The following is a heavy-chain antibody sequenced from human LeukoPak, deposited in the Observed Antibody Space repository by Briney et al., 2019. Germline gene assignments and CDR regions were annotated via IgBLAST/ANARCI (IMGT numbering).Heavy chain of an antibody. D-gene: IGHD2-15*01. CDR3: AKDIFPAATTLFDY. Sequence: GGSLRLSCAASGFTFDDYAMHWVRQAPGKGLEWVLGISRNSGSIGYADSVKGRFTISRDNAKNSLYLQMNSLRAEDTALYYCAKDIFPAATTLFDYWGQGALVTVSS. CDR1: GFTFDDYA. V-gene: IGHV3-9*01. CDR2: ISRNSGSI. J-gene: IGHJ4*02.